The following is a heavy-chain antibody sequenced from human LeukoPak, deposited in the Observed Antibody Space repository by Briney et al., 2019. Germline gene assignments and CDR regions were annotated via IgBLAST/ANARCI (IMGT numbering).Heavy chain of an antibody. CDR2: IYSGGST. V-gene: IGHV3-53*01. J-gene: IGHJ3*01. CDR1: GFTFSSYG. D-gene: IGHD6-19*01. Sequence: GGSLRLSCAASGFTFSSYGMHWVRQAPGKGLEWVSVIYSGGSTYYADSVKGRFTISRDNSKNTLYLQMNSLRAEDTAVYYCARGAVAGILWSWGQGTMVTVSS. CDR3: ARGAVAGILWS.